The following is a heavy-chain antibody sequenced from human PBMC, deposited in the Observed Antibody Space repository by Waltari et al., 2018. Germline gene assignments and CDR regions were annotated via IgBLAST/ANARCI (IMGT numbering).Heavy chain of an antibody. J-gene: IGHJ4*02. CDR2: TYYSRST. CDR1: GGSISSGDYY. CDR3: ARDDGDYGVDY. Sequence: QVQLQESAPGLVKPSQTLSLTCTVLGGSISSGDYYWSWIPQPPGKGLELIAYTYYSRSTYYNPSPKSRVTIIVDTSKTQFSMKLSSVTAADTAVYYCARDDGDYGVDYWGQGTLVTVSS. V-gene: IGHV4-30-4*08. D-gene: IGHD4-17*01.